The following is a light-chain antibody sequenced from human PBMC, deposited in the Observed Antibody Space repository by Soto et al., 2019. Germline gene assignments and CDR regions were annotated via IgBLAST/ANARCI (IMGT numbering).Light chain of an antibody. CDR1: QSISSY. CDR2: AAS. Sequence: DIQMTQSTSSLSASVGNRVTITCRASQSISSYLNWYQQKPGKAPKILIYAASSLQSGVPSRFSGSGSGTDFTLTISRLKNEDCATYDCQQRYSRTWTFGQGTKVDIK. V-gene: IGKV1-39*01. CDR3: QQRYSRTWT. J-gene: IGKJ1*01.